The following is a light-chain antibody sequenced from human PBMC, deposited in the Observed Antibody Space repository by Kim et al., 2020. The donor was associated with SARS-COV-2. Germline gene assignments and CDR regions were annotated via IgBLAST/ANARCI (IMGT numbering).Light chain of an antibody. V-gene: IGKV1-27*01. CDR2: AAS. J-gene: IGKJ1*01. CDR1: QGISNY. Sequence: AKVGDRVTITCRASQGISNYLARYKQKQGKVPKLLIYAASDLQSGGPSRFSGSGSGTDFTLTISSLQPEDVATYYCQKYDGAPWTFGHGTKVDIK. CDR3: QKYDGAPWT.